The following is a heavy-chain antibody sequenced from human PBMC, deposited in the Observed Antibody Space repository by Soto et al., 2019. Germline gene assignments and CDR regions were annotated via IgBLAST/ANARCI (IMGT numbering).Heavy chain of an antibody. J-gene: IGHJ6*02. Sequence: QVQLVQSGGGVVQPGRSLRLSCAASGFTLSDFAMHWVRQAPGKGLEWVALISNDGGIEHYGDSVRGRFTISRDNYKHMLYLQMTSLRVEDTAVYYCARAVPGMDVLCQGTTVTVSS. CDR2: ISNDGGIE. CDR1: GFTLSDFA. CDR3: ARAVPGMDV. V-gene: IGHV3-30-3*01.